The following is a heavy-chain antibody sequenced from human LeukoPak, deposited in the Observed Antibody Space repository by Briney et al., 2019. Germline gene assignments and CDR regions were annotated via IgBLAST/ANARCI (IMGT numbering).Heavy chain of an antibody. V-gene: IGHV4-59*08. CDR2: TYYSGST. J-gene: IGHJ4*02. CDR3: ARHLPPRGQYSFDY. CDR1: GGSINSYY. Sequence: PSETLSLTCTVSGGSINSYYWSWIRQPPGKGLEWIGYTYYSGSTNYNPSLRSRATISVDTSKNQFSLKLSYVTAADTAVYYCARHLPPRGQYSFDYWGQGTLVTVSS. D-gene: IGHD3-10*01.